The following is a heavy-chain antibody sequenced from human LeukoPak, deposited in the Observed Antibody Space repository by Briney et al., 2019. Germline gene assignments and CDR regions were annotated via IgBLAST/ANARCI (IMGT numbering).Heavy chain of an antibody. D-gene: IGHD2-15*01. Sequence: PSETLSLTCTVSGGSISSSSYYWGWLRQPPGKGLEWIGSIYYSGSTYYNPSLKSRVTISVDTSKNQFSLKLSSVTAADTAVYYCARQGYGRVVVAATLNWFDPWGQGTLVTVSS. J-gene: IGHJ5*02. CDR1: GGSISSSSYY. CDR2: IYYSGST. CDR3: ARQGYGRVVVAATLNWFDP. V-gene: IGHV4-39*01.